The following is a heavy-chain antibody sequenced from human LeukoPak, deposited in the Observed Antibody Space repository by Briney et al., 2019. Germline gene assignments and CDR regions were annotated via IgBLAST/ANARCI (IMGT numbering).Heavy chain of an antibody. J-gene: IGHJ4*02. V-gene: IGHV3-30-3*01. CDR1: GFTFSSYE. D-gene: IGHD3-3*01. CDR3: AREESGISIFGVVIF. CDR2: ISHDGSNK. Sequence: GGSLRLSCAASGFTFSSYEMNWVRQAPGKGLEWVAIISHDGSNKYYADSVKGRFTISRDNSKNTLYLQMNSLGAEDTAVYYCAREESGISIFGVVIFWGQGTLVTVSS.